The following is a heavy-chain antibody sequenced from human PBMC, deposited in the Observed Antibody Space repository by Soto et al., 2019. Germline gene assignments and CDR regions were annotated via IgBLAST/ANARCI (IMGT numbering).Heavy chain of an antibody. D-gene: IGHD3-3*01. V-gene: IGHV3-23*01. CDR3: AMVSAFDFWSGNFVFGWFDS. Sequence: PVGSLRLSCSSSVCTFDTHAMAWVRHSPGKGLEWVASISATGFSKYHADSVKGRITISRDNSNNTVYLHMKTLRAEDTAVYNCAMVSAFDFWSGNFVFGWFDSWGQRTEVTVSS. CDR2: ISATGFSK. J-gene: IGHJ5*01. CDR1: VCTFDTHA.